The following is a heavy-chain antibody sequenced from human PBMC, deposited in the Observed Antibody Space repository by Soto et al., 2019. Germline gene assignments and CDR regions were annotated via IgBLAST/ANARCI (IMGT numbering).Heavy chain of an antibody. CDR1: GYTFTSYD. V-gene: IGHV1-8*01. CDR3: VSPRQTPSSPDAFDI. D-gene: IGHD2-15*01. J-gene: IGHJ3*02. Sequence: EASVKVSCKASGYTFTSYDINWVRQATGQGLEWMGWMNPNSGNTGYAQKFQGRVTMTRNTSISTAYMELSSLRSEDTAVYYCVSPRQTPSSPDAFDIWGQGTMVTVSS. CDR2: MNPNSGNT.